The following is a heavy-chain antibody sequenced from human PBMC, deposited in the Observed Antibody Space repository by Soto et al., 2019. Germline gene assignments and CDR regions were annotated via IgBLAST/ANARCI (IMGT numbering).Heavy chain of an antibody. Sequence: PGGSLRLSCAASDFTFSDYWMYWVRQAPGKGLVWVSRIKSDGSSTSYADSVEGRFTISRDNAKNTLYLQMNSLRGEDTAVYYCARSPSSGWYYFDYWGQGALVTVS. CDR1: DFTFSDYW. CDR3: ARSPSSGWYYFDY. CDR2: IKSDGSST. J-gene: IGHJ4*02. V-gene: IGHV3-74*01. D-gene: IGHD6-19*01.